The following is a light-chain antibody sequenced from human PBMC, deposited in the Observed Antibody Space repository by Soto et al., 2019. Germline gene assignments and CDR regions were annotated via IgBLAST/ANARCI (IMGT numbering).Light chain of an antibody. J-gene: IGKJ2*01. V-gene: IGKV1-8*01. CDR2: AAS. CDR3: QQYYSYPLT. Sequence: AIRMTQSPSSFSASTGDRVTITCRASQGISSYLAWYQQKPGKAPKLLIYAASTLQSGLPSRFSGSGSGTDFTLTISSLQSEDCATYYCQQYYSYPLTFGQGTKLEIK. CDR1: QGISSY.